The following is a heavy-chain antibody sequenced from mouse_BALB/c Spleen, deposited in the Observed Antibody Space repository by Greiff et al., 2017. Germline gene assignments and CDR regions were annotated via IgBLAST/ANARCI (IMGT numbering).Heavy chain of an antibody. J-gene: IGHJ3*01. CDR1: GFSLSTSGMG. Sequence: QVTLKESGPGILQPGQTLSLTCSFSGFSLSTSGMGVSWIRQPSGKGLEWLVHIYWDDDKRDNPSRKSRLSSSKDTSRNQVFLKLTSGDTAETATYYCARRADAWFAYWGQGTLVTVSA. CDR2: IYWDDDK. CDR3: ARRADAWFAY. V-gene: IGHV8-12*01.